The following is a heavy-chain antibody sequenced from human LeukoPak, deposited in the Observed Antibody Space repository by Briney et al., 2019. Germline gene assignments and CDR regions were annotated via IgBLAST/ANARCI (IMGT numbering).Heavy chain of an antibody. J-gene: IGHJ4*02. CDR2: ISGYNGHT. CDR1: GYTFPDYG. D-gene: IGHD6-6*01. CDR3: ARDQNIAGRPDY. V-gene: IGHV1-18*01. Sequence: ASVRVFCKASGYTFPDYGISWVRQAPGQGLEWVGWISGYNGHTNYAQKFQGRVTMTTDTSTSTVYMELRTLRSDDTAVHYCARDQNIAGRPDYWGQGTLVTVSS.